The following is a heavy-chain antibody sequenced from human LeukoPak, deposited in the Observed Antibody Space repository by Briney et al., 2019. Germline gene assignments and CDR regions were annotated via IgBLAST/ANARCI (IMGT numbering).Heavy chain of an antibody. CDR3: ARDRGGSYSTDAFDI. J-gene: IGHJ3*02. D-gene: IGHD1-26*01. CDR1: GYSISRGYY. CDR2: IYHSGST. V-gene: IGHV4-38-2*02. Sequence: SETLSLTCTVSGYSISRGYYWGWIRQPPGKGLEWIGSIYHSGSTYYNPSLKSRVTISVDTSKNQFSLKLSSVTAADTAMYYCARDRGGSYSTDAFDIWGQGTMVTVSS.